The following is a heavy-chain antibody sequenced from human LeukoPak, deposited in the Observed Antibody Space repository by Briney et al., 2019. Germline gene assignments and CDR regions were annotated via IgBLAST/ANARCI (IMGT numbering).Heavy chain of an antibody. Sequence: SETLSLTCTVSGGSISSSSYYWGWIRQPPGKGLEWIGSIYYSGSTYYNPSLKSRVTISVDTSKNQFSLKLSSVTAADTAVYYCARDRPLTVYYDFWSGYAGYFQHWGQGTLVIVSS. D-gene: IGHD3-3*01. V-gene: IGHV4-39*07. CDR1: GGSISSSSYY. CDR2: IYYSGST. J-gene: IGHJ1*01. CDR3: ARDRPLTVYYDFWSGYAGYFQH.